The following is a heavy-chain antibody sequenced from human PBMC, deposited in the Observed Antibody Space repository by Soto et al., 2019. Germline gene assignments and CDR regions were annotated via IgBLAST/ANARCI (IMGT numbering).Heavy chain of an antibody. D-gene: IGHD6-6*01. CDR3: ARERPDGARLAP. V-gene: IGHV4-30-4*01. CDR1: VGSISSGDYY. CDR2: IYYSGST. Sequence: QVQLQESGPGLVKPSQTLSLTCTVSVGSISSGDYYWSWIRQPPGKGLEWIGYIYYSGSTYYSPSLKSRVTISVDTSKNQFSLKLSSVTAADTAVYYCARERPDGARLAPWGQGTLVTVSS. J-gene: IGHJ5*02.